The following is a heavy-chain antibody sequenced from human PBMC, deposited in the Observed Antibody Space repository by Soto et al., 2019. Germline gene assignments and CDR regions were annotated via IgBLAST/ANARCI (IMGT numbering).Heavy chain of an antibody. CDR3: ARAGQLLAHDAFDI. Sequence: PGGSLRLSCAASGFTFSSYGMHWVRQAPGKGLEWVAVIWYDGSNKYYADSVKGRFTISRDNSKNTLYLQMNSLRAEDTAVYYCARAGQLLAHDAFDIWGQGTMVTVSS. V-gene: IGHV3-33*01. J-gene: IGHJ3*02. CDR1: GFTFSSYG. D-gene: IGHD2-2*01. CDR2: IWYDGSNK.